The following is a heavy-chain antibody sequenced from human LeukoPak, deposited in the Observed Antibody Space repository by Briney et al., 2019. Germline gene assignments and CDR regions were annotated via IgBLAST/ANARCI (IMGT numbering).Heavy chain of an antibody. V-gene: IGHV2-70*11. CDR2: IDWDGDN. Sequence: ESGPALVEPTQTLTLTCTFSGFSLTTRGMCVTWIRQPPGKALDWLARIDWDGDNYYNTSLRTRLTISKDTSKNQVVLTMTNMDPIDTATYYCARMQYSASGSSYYFDYWGQGTLVTVSS. D-gene: IGHD3-10*01. CDR3: ARMQYSASGSSYYFDY. J-gene: IGHJ4*02. CDR1: GFSLTTRGMC.